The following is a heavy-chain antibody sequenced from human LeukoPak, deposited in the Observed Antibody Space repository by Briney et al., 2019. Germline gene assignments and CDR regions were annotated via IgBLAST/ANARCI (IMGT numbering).Heavy chain of an antibody. CDR3: ASWQLLVPGTFDS. CDR1: GVSIGSSAYY. CDR2: IYYSGNT. Sequence: SETLSLSCALSGVSIGSSAYYWVWIRQPPGKGLEWVGTIYYSGNTYYNPSLRSRLTISVHTSKNQFSLKLSSVTAADTAVYYCASWQLLVPGTFDSWG. D-gene: IGHD6-6*01. V-gene: IGHV4-39*01. J-gene: IGHJ4*01.